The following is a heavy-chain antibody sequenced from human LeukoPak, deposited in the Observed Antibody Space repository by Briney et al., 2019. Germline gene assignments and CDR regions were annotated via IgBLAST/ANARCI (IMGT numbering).Heavy chain of an antibody. D-gene: IGHD3-16*02. CDR2: ISGSGGNT. Sequence: GGSLRLSCAASGFTFNNYAMSWVRQAPGKGLEWVSAISGSGGNTFYADSVKGRFTISRDNSKNTQYLQMNSLRAEDTAVYFCAKTVSGSHSYQGGDYWGQGTLVTVST. V-gene: IGHV3-23*01. CDR1: GFTFNNYA. CDR3: AKTVSGSHSYQGGDY. J-gene: IGHJ4*02.